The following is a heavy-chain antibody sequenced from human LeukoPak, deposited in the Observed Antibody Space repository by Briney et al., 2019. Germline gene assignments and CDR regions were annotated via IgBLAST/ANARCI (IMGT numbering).Heavy chain of an antibody. V-gene: IGHV4-59*01. CDR3: ARDPSSGWYDY. CDR1: GGSISSYY. D-gene: IGHD6-19*01. J-gene: IGHJ4*02. CDR2: IYYSGST. Sequence: PSETLSLTCTVSGGSISSYYWSWIRQPPGKGLEWIGYIYYSGSTNYNPSLKSRVTISVDTSKNQFSLKLSSVTAADTAVYYCARDPSSGWYDYWGQGTLVTVSS.